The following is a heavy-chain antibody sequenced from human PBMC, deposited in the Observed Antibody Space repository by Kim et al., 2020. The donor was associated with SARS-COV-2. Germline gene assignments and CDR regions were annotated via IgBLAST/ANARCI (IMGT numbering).Heavy chain of an antibody. Sequence: GGSLRLSCAASGFIFSTSAMSWVRQAPGKGLEGVSAIGGGGGTTYYADSVKRRFTISRDNSKNTLYLQMNSLRAEDTAIYYCAKDRAMVVIASFESWGQGTLVTVSS. CDR1: GFIFSTSA. CDR3: AKDRAMVVIASFES. V-gene: IGHV3-23*01. D-gene: IGHD2-21*01. J-gene: IGHJ4*02. CDR2: IGGGGGTT.